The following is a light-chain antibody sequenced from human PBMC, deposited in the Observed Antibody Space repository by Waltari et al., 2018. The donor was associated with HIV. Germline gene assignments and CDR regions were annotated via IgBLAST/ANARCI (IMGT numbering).Light chain of an antibody. CDR2: EVS. CDR3: NSYTSSTTRV. Sequence: QSALTQPASVSGSPGQSITISCTGTSSDVGGYNYVSWYQQHPGKAPKILIYEVSIRPSGVSNRFSGSKSGNTASLTISGLQAEDEADYYCNSYTSSTTRVFGTGTKVTVL. CDR1: SSDVGGYNY. V-gene: IGLV2-14*01. J-gene: IGLJ1*01.